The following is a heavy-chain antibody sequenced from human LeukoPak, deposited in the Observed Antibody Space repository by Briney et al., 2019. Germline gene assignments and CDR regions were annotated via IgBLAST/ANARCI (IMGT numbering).Heavy chain of an antibody. Sequence: SETLSLTCAAYGGSFSGYYWSWIRQPPGKGLEWIGEINHSGSTNYNPSLKSRVTISVDTSKNQFSLKLSSVTAADTAVYYCARWDYDSSGYYSTPGAFDIWGQGTMVTVSS. J-gene: IGHJ3*02. CDR3: ARWDYDSSGYYSTPGAFDI. V-gene: IGHV4-34*01. D-gene: IGHD3-22*01. CDR1: GGSFSGYY. CDR2: INHSGST.